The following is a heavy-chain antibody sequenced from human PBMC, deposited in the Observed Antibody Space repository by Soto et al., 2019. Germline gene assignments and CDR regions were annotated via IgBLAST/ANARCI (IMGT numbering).Heavy chain of an antibody. J-gene: IGHJ6*02. Sequence: NPSETLSLTCTVSGGSITNYYWSWIRQPPGKRLEWIGYILYSGSTNYNPSLKSRVSISVDMSKNQFSLRLSSVTPGDTAVYYCARGGCSGGSCYGVWGQGTTVTVSS. CDR1: GGSITNYY. D-gene: IGHD2-15*01. V-gene: IGHV4-59*01. CDR3: ARGGCSGGSCYGV. CDR2: ILYSGST.